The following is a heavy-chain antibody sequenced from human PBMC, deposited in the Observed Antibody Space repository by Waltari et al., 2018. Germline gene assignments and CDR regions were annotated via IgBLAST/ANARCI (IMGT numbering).Heavy chain of an antibody. CDR2: INHSGST. CDR1: GGSFSGYY. Sequence: QVQLQQWGAGLLKPSETLSLTCAVYGGSFSGYYWSWIRQPPGKGLEWIGEINHSGSTNYNPSLKSRVTISVDTSKNQFSLKLSSVTAADTAVYYCARGRLGCSSTSCYTAFDYWGQGTLVTVSS. V-gene: IGHV4-34*01. D-gene: IGHD2-2*02. CDR3: ARGRLGCSSTSCYTAFDY. J-gene: IGHJ4*02.